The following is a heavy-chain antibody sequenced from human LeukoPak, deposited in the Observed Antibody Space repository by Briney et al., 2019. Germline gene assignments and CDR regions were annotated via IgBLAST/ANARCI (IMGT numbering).Heavy chain of an antibody. V-gene: IGHV1-2*02. Sequence: ASVKVSCKASGYTFTGYYMHWVRQAPGQGLEWMGWINPNSGGTNYAQKFQGRVTMTRDTSISTAYMERSRLRSDDTAVYYCARDYRGYGGYYFDYWGQGTLVTVSS. CDR2: INPNSGGT. D-gene: IGHD5-12*01. CDR3: ARDYRGYGGYYFDY. CDR1: GYTFTGYY. J-gene: IGHJ4*02.